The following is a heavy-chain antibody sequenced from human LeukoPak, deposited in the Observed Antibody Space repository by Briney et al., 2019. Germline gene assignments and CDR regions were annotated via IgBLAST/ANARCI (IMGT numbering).Heavy chain of an antibody. CDR1: GGSISSYY. D-gene: IGHD2/OR15-2a*01. V-gene: IGHV4-59*01. CDR2: IYYSGST. CDR3: ARLTTSDAFDI. Sequence: SETLSLTCTVSGGSISSYYWSWIRQPPGKGLEWIGYIYYSGSTNYNPSLKSRVTISVDTSKNQFSLKLSPVTAADTAVYYCARLTTSDAFDIWGQGTMVTVSS. J-gene: IGHJ3*02.